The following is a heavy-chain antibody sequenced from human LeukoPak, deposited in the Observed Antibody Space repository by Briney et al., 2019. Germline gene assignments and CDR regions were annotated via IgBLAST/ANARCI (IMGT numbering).Heavy chain of an antibody. D-gene: IGHD3-10*01. CDR2: LACLDASCTE. CDR1: GFTFGTFD. CDR3: VRDSEGSFDY. V-gene: IGHV3-23*01. Sequence: GRSLRLSCAASGFTFGTFDMSWVRQAPGKGLEWVSTLACLDASCTEYYSDSVKGRFPISRDKSKSTLSLQVNSLRVEDTAMYYCVRDSEGSFDYWGQGTLVTVSS. J-gene: IGHJ4*02.